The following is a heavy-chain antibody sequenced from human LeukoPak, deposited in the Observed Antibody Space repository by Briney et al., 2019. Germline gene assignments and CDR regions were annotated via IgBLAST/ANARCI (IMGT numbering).Heavy chain of an antibody. V-gene: IGHV3-48*01. CDR1: GFTFSSYS. J-gene: IGHJ3*02. CDR3: ARERGVRYFDWLFDAFDI. D-gene: IGHD3-9*01. Sequence: TGGSLRLSCAASGFTFSSYSMNWVRQAPGKGLEWVSYISSSSSTIYYAGSVKGRFTISRDNAKNSLYLQMNSLRAEDTAVYYCARERGVRYFDWLFDAFDIWGQGTMVTVSS. CDR2: ISSSSSTI.